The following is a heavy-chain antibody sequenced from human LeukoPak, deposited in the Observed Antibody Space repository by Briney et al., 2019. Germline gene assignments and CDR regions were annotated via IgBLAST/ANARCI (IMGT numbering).Heavy chain of an antibody. D-gene: IGHD3-22*01. CDR2: LYAGGNT. Sequence: GGSLRLPCAASGFIISSKYMSWVRQAPGKGLEWVSVLYAGGNTYYADSVKGRFTISRDTSKNTLYLQMNSLRTEDTAMYYCARERDSSGYYLRYWGQGTLVTVSS. CDR1: GFIISSKY. V-gene: IGHV3-66*02. J-gene: IGHJ4*02. CDR3: ARERDSSGYYLRY.